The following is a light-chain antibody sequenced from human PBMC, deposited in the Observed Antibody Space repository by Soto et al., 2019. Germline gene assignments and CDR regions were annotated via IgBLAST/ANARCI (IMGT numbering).Light chain of an antibody. CDR2: EAA. CDR1: SSYVGAYNL. V-gene: IGLV2-23*01. J-gene: IGLJ1*01. CDR3: SSYAGSGEV. Sequence: QSALPQPASVSGSPGQSITISCSGTSSYVGAYNLVSWYQQYPGKAPQLMIYEAATRPSGVSNRFSASKSGNTASLTISGHQAEDEAEYYCSSYAGSGEVFGTG.